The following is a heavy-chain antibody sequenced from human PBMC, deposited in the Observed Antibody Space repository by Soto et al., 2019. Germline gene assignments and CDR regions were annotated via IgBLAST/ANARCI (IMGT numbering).Heavy chain of an antibody. D-gene: IGHD3-10*01. CDR3: AKEDGWFGELHHKYYFDY. CDR2: ISYDGSNK. J-gene: IGHJ4*02. Sequence: QVQLVESGGGVVQPGRSLRLSCAASGFTFSSYGMHWVRQAPGKGLEWVAVISYDGSNKYYADSVKGRFTISRDNSKNTLYLQMNSLRAEGTAVYYCAKEDGWFGELHHKYYFDYWGQGTLVTVSS. CDR1: GFTFSSYG. V-gene: IGHV3-30*18.